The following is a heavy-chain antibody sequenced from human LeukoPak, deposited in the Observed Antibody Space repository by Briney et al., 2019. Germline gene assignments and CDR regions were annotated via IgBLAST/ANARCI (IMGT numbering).Heavy chain of an antibody. CDR1: GYTFTGYY. CDR2: ISAYNGNT. CDR3: ARAARSSWYPAPFDY. V-gene: IGHV1-18*04. J-gene: IGHJ4*02. D-gene: IGHD6-13*01. Sequence: ASVKVSCKASGYTFTGYYMHWVRQAPGQGLEWMGWISAYNGNTNYAQKLQGRVTMTTDTSTSTAYMELRSLRSDDTAVYYCARAARSSWYPAPFDYWGQGTLVTVSS.